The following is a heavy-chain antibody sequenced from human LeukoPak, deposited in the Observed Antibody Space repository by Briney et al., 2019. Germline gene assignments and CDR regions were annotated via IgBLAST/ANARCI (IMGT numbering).Heavy chain of an antibody. CDR2: IYYSGST. CDR1: GGSISSDY. V-gene: IGHV4-59*08. J-gene: IGHJ5*02. D-gene: IGHD5-12*01. Sequence: PSETLSLTCTVSGGSISSDYWSWIRQPPEKGLEWIGYIYYSGSTNYNPSLKSRVTISVDTSKIQFSLKLTSVTAADTAVYYCAGANRGYSGYGGGNWFDPWGQGTLVTVSS. CDR3: AGANRGYSGYGGGNWFDP.